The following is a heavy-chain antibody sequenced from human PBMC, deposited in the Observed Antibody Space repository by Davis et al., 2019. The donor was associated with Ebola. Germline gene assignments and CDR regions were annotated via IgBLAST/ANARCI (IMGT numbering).Heavy chain of an antibody. J-gene: IGHJ4*02. Sequence: PSETLSLTCTVSDASISGHFWNWFRQPPGKGLEWIGFISGSGRTSYNPSLKSRVTISADKSKNQFSLNLSSVTAADTAMYLCSRFGAGAYWGQGTLVTVSS. V-gene: IGHV4-59*11. CDR1: DASISGHF. CDR2: ISGSGRT. CDR3: SRFGAGAY. D-gene: IGHD4/OR15-4a*01.